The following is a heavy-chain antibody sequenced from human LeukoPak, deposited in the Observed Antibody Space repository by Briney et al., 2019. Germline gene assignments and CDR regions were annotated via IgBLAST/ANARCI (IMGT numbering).Heavy chain of an antibody. V-gene: IGHV4-34*01. J-gene: IGHJ3*02. CDR1: GGSFSGYY. Sequence: PSETLSLTCAVYGGSFSGYYWSWIRQPPGKGLEWIGEINHSGSTNYNPSLKSRVTISVDTSKNQFSLKLSSVTAADTAVYYCARITARGYSYVDAFDIWGQGTMVTVSS. CDR3: ARITARGYSYVDAFDI. D-gene: IGHD5-18*01. CDR2: INHSGST.